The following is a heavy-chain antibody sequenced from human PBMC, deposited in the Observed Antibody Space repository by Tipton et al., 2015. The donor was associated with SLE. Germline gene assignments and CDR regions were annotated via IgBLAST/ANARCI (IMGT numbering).Heavy chain of an antibody. CDR3: AKDQRPLTMILVMVVGYMDV. CDR1: GFTFTNYA. CDR2: ISGSADFT. Sequence: GSLRLSCAASGFTFTNYAISWVRQAPGKGLEWVSAISGSADFTYYADSVKGRFTISRDNSKNTLYLQMNSLRAEDTAVYYCAKDQRPLTMILVMVVGYMDVWGKGTTVTVSS. V-gene: IGHV3-23*01. D-gene: IGHD3-22*01. J-gene: IGHJ6*03.